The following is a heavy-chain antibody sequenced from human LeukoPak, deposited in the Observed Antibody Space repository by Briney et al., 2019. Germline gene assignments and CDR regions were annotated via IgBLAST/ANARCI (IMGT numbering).Heavy chain of an antibody. D-gene: IGHD2-15*01. J-gene: IGHJ6*04. V-gene: IGHV1-69*06. CDR2: IIPIFGTA. CDR1: GGTISRYA. Sequence: ASVKVSCKASGGTISRYAISWVRQAPGQGLEWMGGIIPIFGTANYAQKFQGRVTITADKSTSTAYMELSSLRSEDTAVYYCARDLGCSGGSCWDVWGKGTTVTVSS. CDR3: ARDLGCSGGSCWDV.